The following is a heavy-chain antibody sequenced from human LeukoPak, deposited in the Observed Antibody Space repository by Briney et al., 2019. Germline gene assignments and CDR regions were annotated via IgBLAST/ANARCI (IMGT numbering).Heavy chain of an antibody. CDR2: IIPIFGTA. CDR1: GGTFSSYA. J-gene: IGHJ4*02. D-gene: IGHD6-19*01. V-gene: IGHV1-69*13. Sequence: ASVKVSCKASGGTFSSYAISWVRQAPGQGLEWMGGIIPIFGTANYAQKFQGRVTITADESTSTAYMELSSLRSEDTAVYYCARESHSGIAVADPRSDTYYFDYWGQGTLVTVSS. CDR3: ARESHSGIAVADPRSDTYYFDY.